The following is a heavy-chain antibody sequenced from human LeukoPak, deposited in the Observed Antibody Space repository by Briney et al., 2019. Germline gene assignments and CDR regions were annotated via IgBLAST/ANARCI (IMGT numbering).Heavy chain of an antibody. CDR2: INHSGST. D-gene: IGHD3-22*01. CDR3: ARGRQTYYYDSSGRAFDI. Sequence: SETLSLTCAVYGGSFSGYYWSWIRQPPGKGLEWIGEINHSGSTNYNPPLKSRVTISVDTSKNQFSLKLSSVTAADTAVYYCARGRQTYYYDSSGRAFDIWGQGSMVTVSS. J-gene: IGHJ3*02. CDR1: GGSFSGYY. V-gene: IGHV4-34*01.